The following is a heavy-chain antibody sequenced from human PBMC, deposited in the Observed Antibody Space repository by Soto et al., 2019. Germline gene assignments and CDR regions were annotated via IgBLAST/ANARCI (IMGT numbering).Heavy chain of an antibody. V-gene: IGHV3-23*01. CDR3: AKDLYSNYDYYGMDV. CDR2: ISGSGDST. CDR1: RFTFSSYA. Sequence: GGSLRLSCAASRFTFSSYAMSWVRQAPGKGLEWVSTISGSGDSTYYADSVKGRFTISRDNSKNTLYVQMNSLRAEDTAVYYCAKDLYSNYDYYGMDVWGQGTTVTVSS. D-gene: IGHD4-4*01. J-gene: IGHJ6*02.